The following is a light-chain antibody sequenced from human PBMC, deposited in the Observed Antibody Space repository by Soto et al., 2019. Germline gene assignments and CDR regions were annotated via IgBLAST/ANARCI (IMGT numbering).Light chain of an antibody. CDR1: SSDVGGYIY. CDR3: SSYTTSSSYV. Sequence: SPLTQPASVSLSPGQSITISCTGTSSDVGGYIYVSWYQQHPGKAPKLMIYDVTSRPSGVSYRFSGSKSGNTASLTISGLQAEDEADYYCSSYTTSSSYVFGTGTKVTVL. J-gene: IGLJ1*01. CDR2: DVT. V-gene: IGLV2-14*01.